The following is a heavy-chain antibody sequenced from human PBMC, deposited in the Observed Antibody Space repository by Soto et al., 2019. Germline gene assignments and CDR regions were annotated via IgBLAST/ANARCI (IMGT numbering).Heavy chain of an antibody. V-gene: IGHV5-51*01. Sequence: GESLKISCEGSGYMFTTYWIGWFLQIPVKVLEWMGIIYPGDSETRYNPSFQGHVTISADKSNNTTYLQWSSLKASDTATYYCARHLGVTVAGTRWYFDLWGRGTLVTVSS. CDR2: IYPGDSET. D-gene: IGHD6-19*01. CDR3: ARHLGVTVAGTRWYFDL. CDR1: GYMFTTYW. J-gene: IGHJ2*01.